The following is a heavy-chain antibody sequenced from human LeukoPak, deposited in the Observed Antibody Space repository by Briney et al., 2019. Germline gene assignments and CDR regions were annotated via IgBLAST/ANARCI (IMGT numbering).Heavy chain of an antibody. V-gene: IGHV3-21*01. CDR2: ISSGGTYI. J-gene: IGHJ4*02. CDR1: GFTFDTYA. CDR3: ARDRPTGRSRGVVVQ. Sequence: GASLRLSCAASGFTFDTYAMTWVRQAPGKGLEWVSSISSGGTYIYYAESLRGRSTISRDNTKNFLYLQLSILRVEDTAVYYCARDRPTGRSRGVVVQWGQGTLVTVSS. D-gene: IGHD2-15*01.